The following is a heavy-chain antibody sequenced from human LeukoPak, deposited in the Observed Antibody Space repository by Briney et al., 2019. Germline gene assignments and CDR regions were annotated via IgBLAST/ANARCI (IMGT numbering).Heavy chain of an antibody. D-gene: IGHD1-7*01. J-gene: IGHJ4*02. V-gene: IGHV1-69-2*01. CDR3: TRDREERGPYLDL. Sequence: ATVKISCKASGYPFSDYYIHWIQEAPGKGLQWMGRIDPLDGETTYAERFQGRVTFTADTSTYTIYMELNSLTFADTAVYYCTRDREERGPYLDLWGQGSQVTVSS. CDR2: IDPLDGET. CDR1: GYPFSDYY.